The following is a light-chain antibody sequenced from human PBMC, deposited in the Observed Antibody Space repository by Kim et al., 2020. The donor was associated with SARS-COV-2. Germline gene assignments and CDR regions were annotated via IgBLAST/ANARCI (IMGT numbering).Light chain of an antibody. CDR2: SNN. V-gene: IGLV1-44*01. J-gene: IGLJ2*01. CDR1: SSNIGSNT. CDR3: AAWDDSLNGPV. Sequence: ELTRPPSASGTPGQRVTISCSGSSSNIGSNTVNWYQQLPGTAPKLLIYSNNQRPSGVPDRFSGSKSGTSASLAISGLQSEDEADYYCAAWDDSLNGPVFGGGTQLTVL.